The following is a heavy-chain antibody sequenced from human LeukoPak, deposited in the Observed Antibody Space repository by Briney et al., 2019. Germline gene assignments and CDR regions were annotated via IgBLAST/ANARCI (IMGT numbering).Heavy chain of an antibody. CDR3: ATSPCITTYCSFDY. CDR1: GYTLTELS. CDR2: FDPEDGET. J-gene: IGHJ4*02. D-gene: IGHD3-3*01. Sequence: ASVKVSCKVSGYTLTELSMHWVRQAPGKGLEWMGGFDPEDGETIYAQKFQGRVTMTEDTSTDTAYMELSSLRSEDTAVYYCATSPCITTYCSFDYWGQGTLVTVPS. V-gene: IGHV1-24*01.